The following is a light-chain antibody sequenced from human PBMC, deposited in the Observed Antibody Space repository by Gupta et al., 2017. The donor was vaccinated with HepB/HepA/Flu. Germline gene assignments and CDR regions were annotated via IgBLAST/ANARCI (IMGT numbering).Light chain of an antibody. CDR1: SADVGGYNY. CDR2: DVT. CDR3: SSYTSSSTLV. J-gene: IGLJ3*02. V-gene: IGLV2-14*03. Sequence: QSALTQPASLSGSPGQSITISCTGTSADVGGYNYVSWYQQHPGKVPKLMIYDVTNRPSGVSNRFSGSKSGNTASLTISGLQADDDADYYCSSYTSSSTLVFGGGTKLTVL.